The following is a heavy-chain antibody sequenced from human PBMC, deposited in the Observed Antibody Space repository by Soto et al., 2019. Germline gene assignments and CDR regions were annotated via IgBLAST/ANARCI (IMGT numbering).Heavy chain of an antibody. CDR2: ISGSGGST. CDR1: GFTFSSYA. CDR3: AKRSRYCSSTSCPVWGGIDY. Sequence: EVQLLESGGGLVQPGGSLRLSCAASGFTFSSYAMSWVRQAPGKGLEWVSAISGSGGSTYYAVSVKGRFTISRDNSKNTLYLKMNSLRAEDTAVYYCAKRSRYCSSTSCPVWGGIDYWGQGTLVTVSS. D-gene: IGHD2-2*01. J-gene: IGHJ4*02. V-gene: IGHV3-23*01.